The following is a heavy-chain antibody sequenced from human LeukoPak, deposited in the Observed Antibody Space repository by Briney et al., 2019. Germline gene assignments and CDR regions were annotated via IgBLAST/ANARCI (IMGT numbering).Heavy chain of an antibody. CDR2: INPNSGGT. D-gene: IGHD5-18*01. V-gene: IGHV1-2*02. CDR3: ALQQKGDTAMVSYYYYGMDV. CDR1: GYTFTGYY. J-gene: IGHJ6*02. Sequence: ASVKVSCKASGYTFTGYYMHRVRQAPGQGLEWMGWINPNSGGTNYAQKFQGRVTMTRDTSISTAYMELSRLRSEDTAVYYCALQQKGDTAMVSYYYYGMDVWGQGTTVTVSS.